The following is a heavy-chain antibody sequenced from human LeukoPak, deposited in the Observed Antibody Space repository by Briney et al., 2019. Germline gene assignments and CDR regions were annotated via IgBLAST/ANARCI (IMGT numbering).Heavy chain of an antibody. J-gene: IGHJ4*02. Sequence: SETLSLTCTVSGGSISSYYWSWIRQPPGKGLEWIGYIYYSGSTNYNPSLKSRVTISVDTSKNQFSLKLSSVTAADTAAYYCARDKMGGGAEFWGQGTLVTVSS. D-gene: IGHD2-21*01. CDR3: ARDKMGGGAEF. V-gene: IGHV4-59*01. CDR2: IYYSGST. CDR1: GGSISSYY.